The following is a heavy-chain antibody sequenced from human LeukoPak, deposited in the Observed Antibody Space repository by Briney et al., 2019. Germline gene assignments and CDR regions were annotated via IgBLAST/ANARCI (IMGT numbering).Heavy chain of an antibody. V-gene: IGHV3-66*04. Sequence: GGSLRLSCAASGFTVSSNYMSWVRQAPGKGLEWVSVVHNDGSAYYADSVKGRFTISRDNSKSTLYLQMNSLRAEDTAVYYCAKLQSDGLRTYYGMDVWGQGTTVTVSS. CDR1: GFTVSSNY. J-gene: IGHJ6*02. CDR3: AKLQSDGLRTYYGMDV. CDR2: VHNDGSA. D-gene: IGHD4-17*01.